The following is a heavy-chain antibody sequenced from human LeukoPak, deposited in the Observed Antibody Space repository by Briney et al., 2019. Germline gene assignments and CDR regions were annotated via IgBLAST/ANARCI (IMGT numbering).Heavy chain of an antibody. D-gene: IGHD2-2*01. V-gene: IGHV1-69*05. J-gene: IGHJ4*02. CDR2: TIPIFGTA. CDR1: GGTFSSYA. CDR3: ARGGVDDCSSTSCYVPFDY. Sequence: SVKVSCKASGGTFSSYAISWVRQAPGQGLEWMGGTIPIFGTANYAQKFQGRVTITTDESTSTAYMELSSLRSEDTAVYYCARGGVDDCSSTSCYVPFDYWGQGTLVTVSS.